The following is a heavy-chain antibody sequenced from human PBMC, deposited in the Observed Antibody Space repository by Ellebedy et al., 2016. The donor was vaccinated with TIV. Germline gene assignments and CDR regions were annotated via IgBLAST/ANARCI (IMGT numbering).Heavy chain of an antibody. V-gene: IGHV4-39*01. D-gene: IGHD3-22*01. CDR3: ARSPDYYDSSGDNWFDP. Sequence: SETLSLXXTVSGGSISSSGYFWGWIRQPPGKGLEWIGSIHYSGSIYYNPSLKSRVTISVDTSKNQFSLKLSSVTAADTAVHYCARSPDYYDSSGDNWFDPWGQGTLVTVSS. J-gene: IGHJ5*02. CDR1: GGSISSSGYF. CDR2: IHYSGSI.